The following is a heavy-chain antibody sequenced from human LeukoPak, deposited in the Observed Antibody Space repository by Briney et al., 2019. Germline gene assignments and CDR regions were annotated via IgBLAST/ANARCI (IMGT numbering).Heavy chain of an antibody. Sequence: KPSETLSLTCTVSGGSISSSSYYWGWIRQPPGKGLEWIGSIYYSGSTYYNPSLKSRVTISADTSKNQFSLKLSSVTAADTAVYYCARQRIVVVVAATFDYWGQGTLVTVSS. CDR2: IYYSGST. J-gene: IGHJ4*02. V-gene: IGHV4-39*01. CDR1: GGSISSSSYY. CDR3: ARQRIVVVVAATFDY. D-gene: IGHD2-15*01.